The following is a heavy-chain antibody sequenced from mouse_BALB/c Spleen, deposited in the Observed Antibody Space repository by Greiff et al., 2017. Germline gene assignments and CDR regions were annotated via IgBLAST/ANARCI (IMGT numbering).Heavy chain of an antibody. Sequence: EVKLMESGGGLVKPGGSLKLSCAASGFTFSSYAMSWVRQTPEKRLEWVATISSGGSYTYYPDSVKGRFTISRDNAKNTLYLQMSSLRSEDTAMYYCARQGNDYDGGAGFAYWGQGTLVTVSA. CDR2: ISSGGSYT. CDR1: GFTFSSYA. CDR3: ARQGNDYDGGAGFAY. J-gene: IGHJ3*01. D-gene: IGHD2-4*01. V-gene: IGHV5-9-3*01.